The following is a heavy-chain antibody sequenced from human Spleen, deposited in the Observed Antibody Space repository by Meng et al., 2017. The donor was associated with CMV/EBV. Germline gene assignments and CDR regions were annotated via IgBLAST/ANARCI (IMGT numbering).Heavy chain of an antibody. CDR1: GHTFNSYG. Sequence: ASVKVSCKVAGHTFNSYGITWVRQAPGQGLEWVGWISSYNSNTNYAQKLQGRVTLTTDTSTSIASMELRSLRSDDTDVYYCATIAYCGGDCYQIHPLYDHWGQGTLVTVSS. J-gene: IGHJ5*02. CDR3: ATIAYCGGDCYQIHPLYDH. CDR2: ISSYNSNT. D-gene: IGHD2-21*01. V-gene: IGHV1-18*01.